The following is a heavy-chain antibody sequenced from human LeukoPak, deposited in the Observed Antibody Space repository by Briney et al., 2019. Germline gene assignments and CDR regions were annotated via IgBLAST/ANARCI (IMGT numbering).Heavy chain of an antibody. V-gene: IGHV4-39*07. CDR2: IYYSGST. J-gene: IGHJ4*02. CDR1: GGSISSSSYY. D-gene: IGHD3-10*01. Sequence: SETLSLTCTVSGGSISSSSYYWGWIRQPPGKGLEWIVSIYYSGSTHYNPSLKGRVTISVETSKNHFSLKLSSVTAADTAVYYCARVGSGRTFDYWGQGTLVTVSS. CDR3: ARVGSGRTFDY.